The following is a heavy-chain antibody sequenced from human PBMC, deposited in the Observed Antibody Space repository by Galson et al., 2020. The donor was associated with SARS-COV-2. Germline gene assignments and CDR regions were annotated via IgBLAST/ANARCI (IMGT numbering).Heavy chain of an antibody. Sequence: SETLSLTCAVSGGSISSGSYSWSWIRQPPGKGLEWIGYIYHSGSTYYNPSLKSRVTMSVDRSKNQFSLNLSSVTAADTAVYYCVRVAYGSGSYGSATSLYFDSWGQGTLVTVSS. J-gene: IGHJ4*02. CDR2: IYHSGST. V-gene: IGHV4-30-2*01. CDR3: VRVAYGSGSYGSATSLYFDS. CDR1: GGSISSGSYS. D-gene: IGHD3-10*01.